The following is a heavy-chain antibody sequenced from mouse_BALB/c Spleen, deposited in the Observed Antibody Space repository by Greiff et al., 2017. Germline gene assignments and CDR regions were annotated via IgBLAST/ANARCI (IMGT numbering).Heavy chain of an antibody. D-gene: IGHD2-2*01. CDR3: ARIYYGYDWYFDV. J-gene: IGHJ1*01. CDR1: GFTFSSYA. Sequence: EVKLQESGGGLVKPGGSLKLSCAASGFTFSSYAMSWVRQTPEKRLEWVASISSGGSTYYPDSVKGRFTISRDNARNILYLQMSSLRSEDTAMYYCARIYYGYDWYFDVWGAGTTVTVSS. V-gene: IGHV5-6-5*01. CDR2: ISSGGST.